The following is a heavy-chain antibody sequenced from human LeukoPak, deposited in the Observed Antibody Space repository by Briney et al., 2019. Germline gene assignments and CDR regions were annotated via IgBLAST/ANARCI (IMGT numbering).Heavy chain of an antibody. V-gene: IGHV3-7*01. CDR3: ATDRGWRTSGYYLYYFEY. CDR1: GFIFTNYF. J-gene: IGHJ4*02. Sequence: GGSLRLSCAASGFIFTNYFMSWVRQAPGKGLEWVASIKHEGSEKYYVDSVRGRFTISRDNTENSLYLQMSSLRAEDTAVYYCATDRGWRTSGYYLYYFEYWGQGTLVTFSS. CDR2: IKHEGSEK. D-gene: IGHD3-3*01.